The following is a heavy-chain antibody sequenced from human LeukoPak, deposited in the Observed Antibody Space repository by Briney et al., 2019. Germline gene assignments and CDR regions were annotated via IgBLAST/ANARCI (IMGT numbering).Heavy chain of an antibody. CDR1: GGSISSGGYS. CDR3: ARRAGAAVVIGYFDL. V-gene: IGHV4-34*01. D-gene: IGHD3-22*01. CDR2: INHRGST. J-gene: IGHJ2*01. Sequence: RASETLSLTCAVSGGSISSGGYSWSWIRKPPGKGLEWIGEINHRGSTNYNPSVKSRVTISVDTSKNQFSLKLISVTAADTAVYYCARRAGAAVVIGYFDLWGRGTLVTVSS.